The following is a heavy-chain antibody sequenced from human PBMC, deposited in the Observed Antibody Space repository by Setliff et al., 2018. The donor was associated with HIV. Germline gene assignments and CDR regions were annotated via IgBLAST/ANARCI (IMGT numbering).Heavy chain of an antibody. D-gene: IGHD3-10*01. CDR1: GYTFTAYY. Sequence: ASVKVSCKAFGYTFTAYYMHWVRQAPGQGLEWMGWINPNSGGTNYAQKFQGRVTMTTDTSTSTADMELRSLRSDDTAAYYCARVPGARPYYYYYMDVWGKGTTVTVSS. V-gene: IGHV1-2*02. J-gene: IGHJ6*03. CDR3: ARVPGARPYYYYYMDV. CDR2: INPNSGGT.